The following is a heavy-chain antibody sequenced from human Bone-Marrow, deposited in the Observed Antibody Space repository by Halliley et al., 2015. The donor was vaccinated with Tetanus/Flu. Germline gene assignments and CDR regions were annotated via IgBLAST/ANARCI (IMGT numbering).Heavy chain of an antibody. J-gene: IGHJ4*02. CDR1: GGSVGSRSYY. D-gene: IGHD1-7*01. Sequence: LRLSCSVSGGSVGSRSYYWSWIRQPPGKGLEWIGDLFYSGSTNYNPSLKSRVSISKDMSKDRFSLNLLSATAADTAVYYCARITAGTRHFAIWGQGTLVTVSS. CDR3: ARITAGTRHFAI. V-gene: IGHV4-61*01. CDR2: LFYSGST.